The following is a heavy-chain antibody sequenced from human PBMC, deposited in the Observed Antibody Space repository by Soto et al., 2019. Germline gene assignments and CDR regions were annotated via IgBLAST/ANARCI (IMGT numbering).Heavy chain of an antibody. CDR1: GGTFSSYA. J-gene: IGHJ6*02. CDR2: IIPIFGTA. Sequence: QVQLVQSGAEVKKPGSSVKVSCKASGGTFSSYAISWVRQAPGQGLEWMGGIIPIFGTANYAQKFQGRVTIXAXEXXSTDYMELSSLRSEDTAVYYCASAPSRYYYYGMDVWGHGTTVTVSS. D-gene: IGHD7-27*01. V-gene: IGHV1-69*12. CDR3: ASAPSRYYYYGMDV.